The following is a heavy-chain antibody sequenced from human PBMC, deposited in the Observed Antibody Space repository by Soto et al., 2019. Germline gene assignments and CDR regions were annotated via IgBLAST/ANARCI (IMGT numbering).Heavy chain of an antibody. V-gene: IGHV1-18*01. CDR2: ISLYSDGT. CDR1: GHTFSNYG. D-gene: IGHD2-2*01. J-gene: IGHJ5*02. Sequence: ASVKVSCKTSGHTFSNYGITWVRQAPGQPLEWLGWISLYSDGTNYAQKFQGRVSMTTDTSTTTAYMELRSLRSDDTAVYYCARVVPGAEAWFGPWGQGTLVTVSS. CDR3: ARVVPGAEAWFGP.